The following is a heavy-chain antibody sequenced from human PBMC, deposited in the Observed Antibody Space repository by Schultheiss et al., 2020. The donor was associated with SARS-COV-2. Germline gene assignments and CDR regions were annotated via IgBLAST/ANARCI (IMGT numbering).Heavy chain of an antibody. CDR3: AKDHGLLRFLEWFFDY. D-gene: IGHD3-3*01. Sequence: GGSLRLSCAASGFTFSHYGMHWVRQAPGMGLEWVAVISYDGSNKYYADSVKGRFTISRDNSKNTLYLQMNSLRAEDTAVYYCAKDHGLLRFLEWFFDYWGQGTLVTVSS. J-gene: IGHJ4*02. V-gene: IGHV3-30*18. CDR2: ISYDGSNK. CDR1: GFTFSHYG.